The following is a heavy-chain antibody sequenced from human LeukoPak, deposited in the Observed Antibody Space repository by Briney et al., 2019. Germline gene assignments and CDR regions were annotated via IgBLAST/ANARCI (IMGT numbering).Heavy chain of an antibody. D-gene: IGHD3-16*01. J-gene: IGHJ4*02. Sequence: GGSLRLSCAASGFSFSDYYMSWIRQSPGKGLEWIAYISGSGTSIFDADFVKGRFSISRDNAKNTLYLQMNTLRPEDTAMYYCARELLELSGLGNFDSWGQGTLVTVSS. CDR3: ARELLELSGLGNFDS. V-gene: IGHV3-11*01. CDR2: ISGSGTSI. CDR1: GFSFSDYY.